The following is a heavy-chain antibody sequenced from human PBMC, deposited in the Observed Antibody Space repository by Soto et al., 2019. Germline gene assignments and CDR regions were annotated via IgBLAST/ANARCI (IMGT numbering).Heavy chain of an antibody. CDR1: GDSVSSGAYY. CDR2: VYYSGST. Sequence: SETMSLTCSVSGDSVSSGAYYWSWIRQPPGKGLEWIGYVYYSGSTSYNPSLETGVTISVDTSKNQFSLKLTSVTPADTAIYYCARVKRSTSRLDPWGQGTLVTVSS. V-gene: IGHV4-61*08. D-gene: IGHD1-26*01. J-gene: IGHJ5*02. CDR3: ARVKRSTSRLDP.